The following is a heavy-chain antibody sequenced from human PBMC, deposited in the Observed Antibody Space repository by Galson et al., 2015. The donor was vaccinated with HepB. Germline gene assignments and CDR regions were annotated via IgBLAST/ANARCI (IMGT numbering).Heavy chain of an antibody. CDR3: ATGGDGKNFFDS. CDR2: INTSNGNT. CDR1: GYRFTDYG. Sequence: SVKVSCKASGYRFTDYGIHWVRQAPGQGLEWMGWINTSNGNTAFAQKVQGRVTMTTDTSTSIAYMELRSLRFGDTAVYYCATGGDGKNFFDSWGQGTPVTVSS. D-gene: IGHD3-16*01. J-gene: IGHJ4*02. V-gene: IGHV1-18*01.